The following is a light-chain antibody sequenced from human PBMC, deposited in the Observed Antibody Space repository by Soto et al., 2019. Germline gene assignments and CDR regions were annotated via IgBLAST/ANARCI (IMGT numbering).Light chain of an antibody. CDR3: SSFTSTPSYV. CDR1: SSDIGSYKY. V-gene: IGLV2-14*01. Sequence: HSALTQPASVSGSPGHSITISCTGTSSDIGSYKYVSWYQQHPGKAPKLIIYDVNNRPSGISDRFSGSKSGNTASLTISGLQAEDEADYYCSSFTSTPSYVFGTCTKLTVL. CDR2: DVN. J-gene: IGLJ1*01.